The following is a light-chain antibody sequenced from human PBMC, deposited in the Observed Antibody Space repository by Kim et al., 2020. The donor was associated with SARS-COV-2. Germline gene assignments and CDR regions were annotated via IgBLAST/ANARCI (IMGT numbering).Light chain of an antibody. CDR2: LGS. V-gene: IGKV2-28*01. Sequence: EPASISCRSSQSLLHSNGYNYLDWYLQKPGQSPQVLIYLGSNRASGVPDRFSGSGSGTDFTLKISRVEAEDVGVYYCMQALQSPRTFGQGTKV. CDR3: MQALQSPRT. CDR1: QSLLHSNGYNY. J-gene: IGKJ1*01.